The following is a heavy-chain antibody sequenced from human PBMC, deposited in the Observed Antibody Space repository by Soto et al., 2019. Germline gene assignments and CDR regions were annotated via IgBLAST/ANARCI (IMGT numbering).Heavy chain of an antibody. CDR3: AKWHTNNFDSLAFAGFDW. D-gene: IGHD3-22*01. Sequence: GGSVRLSCAASGFTFSECAMAWVRQAPGKGLEWVSAISGSASTYYAHSVTGRFTISRDNSESTLYLQMDNLRAEDTATYYCAKWHTNNFDSLAFAGFDWWGQGTQVTVSS. V-gene: IGHV3-23*01. CDR2: ISGSAST. CDR1: GFTFSECA. J-gene: IGHJ4*02.